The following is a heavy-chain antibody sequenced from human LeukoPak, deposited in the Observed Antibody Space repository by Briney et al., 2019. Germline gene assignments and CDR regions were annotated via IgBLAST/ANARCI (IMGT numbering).Heavy chain of an antibody. V-gene: IGHV3-15*01. J-gene: IGHJ4*02. CDR1: GFTFSNAW. CDR2: IKSKTDGGTT. CDR3: TTVAYCGGDCYSFDY. D-gene: IGHD2-21*02. Sequence: GGSLRLSCAASGFTFSNAWMSWVRQAPGKGLEWVGRIKSKTDGGTTDYAAPVEGRFTISRDDSKNTLYLQMNSLKTEDTAVYYCTTVAYCGGDCYSFDYWGQGTLVTVSS.